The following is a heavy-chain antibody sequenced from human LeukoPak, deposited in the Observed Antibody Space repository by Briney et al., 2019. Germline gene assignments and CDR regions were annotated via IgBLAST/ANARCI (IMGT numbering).Heavy chain of an antibody. Sequence: SETLSLTCTVSGGSISSSSHYWGWIRQPPGKGLEWIGSIYYSGSTYYSPSLSSRVTISVDTSKNQFSLKLNSVTAADTAVYYCARGFCSGGSCYYFDQWGQGTLVTVSS. CDR3: ARGFCSGGSCYYFDQ. CDR2: IYYSGST. J-gene: IGHJ4*02. V-gene: IGHV4-39*01. CDR1: GGSISSSSHY. D-gene: IGHD2-15*01.